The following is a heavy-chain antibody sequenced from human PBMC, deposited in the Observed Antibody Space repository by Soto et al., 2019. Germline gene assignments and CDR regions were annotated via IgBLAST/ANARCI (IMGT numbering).Heavy chain of an antibody. J-gene: IGHJ4*02. CDR1: GGSINSGGYY. Sequence: PSETLSLTCTVSGGSINSGGYYWSWIRQHPGKGLEWLGFIFYTGSSYSDPSLKSRLTMSVDTSKNRFSLRLRPVTAADTAVYYCAGLVVGHATPDYWGQGILVAVFS. CDR2: IFYTGSS. V-gene: IGHV4-31*03. CDR3: AGLVVGHATPDY. D-gene: IGHD2-15*01.